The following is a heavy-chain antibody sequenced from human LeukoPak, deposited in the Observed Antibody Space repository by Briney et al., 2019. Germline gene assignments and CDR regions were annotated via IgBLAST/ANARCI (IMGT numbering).Heavy chain of an antibody. V-gene: IGHV3-23*01. CDR2: ISGSGGST. CDR1: GITVGANF. Sequence: GGSLRLSCAASGITVGANFMTWVRQAPGKGLEWVSAISGSGGSTYYADSVKGRFTISRDNSKNTLYLQMNSLRAEDTAVYYCAKDSGSYHYFDYWGQGTLVTVSS. D-gene: IGHD1-26*01. J-gene: IGHJ4*02. CDR3: AKDSGSYHYFDY.